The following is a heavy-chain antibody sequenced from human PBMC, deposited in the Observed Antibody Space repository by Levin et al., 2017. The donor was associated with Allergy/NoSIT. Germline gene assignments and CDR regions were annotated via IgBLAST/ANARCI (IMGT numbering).Heavy chain of an antibody. Sequence: GGSLRLSCAASGFTFSSYAMHWVRQAPGKGLEWVAVISYDGSNKYYADSVKGRFTISRDNSKNTLYLQMNSLRAEDTAVYYCARDGGYGDHLDYWGQGTLVTVSS. CDR3: ARDGGYGDHLDY. J-gene: IGHJ4*02. CDR1: GFTFSSYA. CDR2: ISYDGSNK. V-gene: IGHV3-30-3*01. D-gene: IGHD4-17*01.